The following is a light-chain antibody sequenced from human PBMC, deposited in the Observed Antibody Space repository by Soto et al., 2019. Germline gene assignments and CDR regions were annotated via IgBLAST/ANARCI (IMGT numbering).Light chain of an antibody. V-gene: IGKV3-11*01. J-gene: IGKJ2*01. Sequence: EIVLTQSPATLSLSPGERATLSCRASQSVSSYLAWYPQKPGQAPRLLIYDVSNRATGIPARFSGSVSGTDFTLTISSLEPEDFAVYFCQQRSNWPYTFGQGTKLEIK. CDR2: DVS. CDR1: QSVSSY. CDR3: QQRSNWPYT.